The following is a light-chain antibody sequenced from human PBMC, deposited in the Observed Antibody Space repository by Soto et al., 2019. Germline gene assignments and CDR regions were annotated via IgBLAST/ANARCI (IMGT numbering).Light chain of an antibody. CDR1: QSISSY. CDR3: QHSYSTPRT. CDR2: AAS. V-gene: IGKV1-39*01. Sequence: DIQMTQSPSSLSASVGDRVTITCRASQSISSYLNWYQQKPGKAPKLLIYAASSLQSGVQSRFSGSGSGTNFTLTTSSPQPEDFATYYCQHSYSTPRTCAQGTKGEIK. J-gene: IGKJ1*01.